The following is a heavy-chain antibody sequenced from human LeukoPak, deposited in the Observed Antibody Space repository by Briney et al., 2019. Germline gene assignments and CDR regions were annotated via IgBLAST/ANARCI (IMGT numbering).Heavy chain of an antibody. Sequence: ASVKVSCKASGYTFTGYYMHWVRQAPGQGLEWMGWINPNSGGTNYAQKFQGRVTMTSDTSISTAYMELSRLRSDDTAVYYCARDTPKGIAAAGLPDDDYWGQGTLVTFSS. V-gene: IGHV1-2*02. CDR1: GYTFTGYY. D-gene: IGHD6-13*01. CDR3: ARDTPKGIAAAGLPDDDY. J-gene: IGHJ4*02. CDR2: INPNSGGT.